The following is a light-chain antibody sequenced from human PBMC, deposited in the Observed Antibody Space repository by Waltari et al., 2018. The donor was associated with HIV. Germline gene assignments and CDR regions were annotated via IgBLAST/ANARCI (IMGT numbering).Light chain of an antibody. Sequence: IQMSPSPSSLSASLGDTVTLTCRASQSISSYLNWYQEKPGKAPKLLIYGAYRLQSGVPSRFSGSGSGTDFTLTISSLQPEDFATYYCQQSYSTPRTFGQGTKVEIK. CDR1: QSISSY. J-gene: IGKJ1*01. CDR3: QQSYSTPRT. CDR2: GAY. V-gene: IGKV1-39*01.